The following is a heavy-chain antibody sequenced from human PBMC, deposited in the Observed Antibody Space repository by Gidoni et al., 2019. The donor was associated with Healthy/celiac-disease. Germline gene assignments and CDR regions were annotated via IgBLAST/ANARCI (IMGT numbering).Heavy chain of an antibody. CDR1: GGSISRSSYY. D-gene: IGHD3-10*01. CDR2: IYYSGST. V-gene: IGHV4-39*07. J-gene: IGHJ4*02. Sequence: QLQLQESGPGLVKPSATLSLTCTVPGGSISRSSYYWGWIRQPPGKGLEWIGSIYYSGSTYYNPSLKSRVTISVDTSKNQFSLKLSSVTAADTAVYYCASVDYYRKTYYFDYWGQGTLVTVSS. CDR3: ASVDYYRKTYYFDY.